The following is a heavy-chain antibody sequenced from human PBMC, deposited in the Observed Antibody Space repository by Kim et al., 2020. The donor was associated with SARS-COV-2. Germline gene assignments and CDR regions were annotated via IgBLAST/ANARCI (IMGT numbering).Heavy chain of an antibody. CDR3: AKDSDLYSSSYLYFDY. V-gene: IGHV3-9*01. Sequence: SGKGRFTISRDNAKNSLYLQMNSLRAEDTALYYCAKDSDLYSSSYLYFDYWGQGTLVTVSS. J-gene: IGHJ4*02. D-gene: IGHD6-6*01.